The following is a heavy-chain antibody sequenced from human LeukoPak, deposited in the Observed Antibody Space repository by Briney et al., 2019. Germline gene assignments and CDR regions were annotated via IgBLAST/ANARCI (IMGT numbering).Heavy chain of an antibody. J-gene: IGHJ4*02. CDR1: GGSFSGYY. CDR3: ARGPRRGGYGQYDY. V-gene: IGHV4-34*01. Sequence: SETLSLTCAVYGGSFSGYYWSWIRQPPXXGXEWIGEINHSGSTNYNPSLKSRVTISVDTSKNQFSLKLSSVTAADTAVYYCARGPRRGGYGQYDYWGQGTLVTVSS. CDR2: INHSGST. D-gene: IGHD5-24*01.